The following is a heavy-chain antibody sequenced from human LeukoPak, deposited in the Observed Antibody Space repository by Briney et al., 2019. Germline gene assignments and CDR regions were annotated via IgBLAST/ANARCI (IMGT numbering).Heavy chain of an antibody. Sequence: GGSLRLSCAASGFTFSSYGMNWVRQAPGKGLEWVSVISDGGSSTNYADSVKGRFTISRDNSKNTLYLQMNSLRAEDTAVYYCAKGWAGYSNSWHYDGCRGQGVLVT. CDR3: AKGWAGYSNSWHYDGC. D-gene: IGHD6-13*01. V-gene: IGHV3-23*01. CDR2: ISDGGSST. CDR1: GFTFSSYG. J-gene: IGHJ4*02.